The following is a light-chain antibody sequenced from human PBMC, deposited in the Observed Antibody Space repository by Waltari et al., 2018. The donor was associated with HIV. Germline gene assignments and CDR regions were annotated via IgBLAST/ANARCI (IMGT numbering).Light chain of an antibody. Sequence: QSALTQPPSASGSPGQPVTIPCTGTSRHVGPYAYFYWDQQHPGKAPKLMIYEVSKRPAGVPDRFSGSKSANTASLTVSGLQEDDEADYYCSSYAGSNNLVFGGGTKLTVL. CDR2: EVS. CDR3: SSYAGSNNLV. J-gene: IGLJ3*02. CDR1: SRHVGPYAY. V-gene: IGLV2-8*01.